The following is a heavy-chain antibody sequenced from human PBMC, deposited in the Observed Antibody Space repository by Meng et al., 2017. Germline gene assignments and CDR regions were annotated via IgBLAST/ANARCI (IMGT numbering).Heavy chain of an antibody. V-gene: IGHV4-4*02. D-gene: IGHD3-22*01. CDR2: IYQTGTT. J-gene: IGHJ4*02. CDR3: ARRYDRSCYLAH. CDR1: GDSFSSSNW. Sequence: QVQLQESGPGLVKPSRPLSLTCAVSGDSFSSSNWWSWVRQPTGKGMEWIGDIYQTGTTGYNPSLKSRATKSIDTSKNHCSLKLSSGNAADTAVYYCARRYDRSCYLAHWGLGTLVTVSS.